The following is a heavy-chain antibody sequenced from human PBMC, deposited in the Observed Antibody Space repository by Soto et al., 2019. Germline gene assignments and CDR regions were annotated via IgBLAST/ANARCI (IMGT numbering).Heavy chain of an antibody. Sequence: ASVKVSCKVSGYTLTELSMHWVRQAPGKGLEWMGGFDPEDGETIYAQKFQGRVTMTEDTSTDTAYMELSSLRSEDTAVYYCATVLNVGVVPGAFDIWGQGTMVTVSS. CDR1: GYTLTELS. CDR3: ATVLNVGVVPGAFDI. CDR2: FDPEDGET. D-gene: IGHD2-15*01. V-gene: IGHV1-24*01. J-gene: IGHJ3*02.